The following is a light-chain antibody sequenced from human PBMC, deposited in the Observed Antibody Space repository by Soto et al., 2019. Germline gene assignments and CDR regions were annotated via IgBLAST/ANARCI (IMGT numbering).Light chain of an antibody. CDR3: ASLDDSLSGYV. J-gene: IGLJ1*01. V-gene: IGLV2-11*01. CDR2: DVT. CDR1: TNDVGAYNY. Sequence: QSVLTQPRSVSGSPGQSLTISCTGTTNDVGAYNYASWYQQNPGKAPKLMIYDVTKRPSGVPGRFSGSKSGNTASLTISGLRSEDEADHYCASLDDSLSGYVFGTGTKVTVL.